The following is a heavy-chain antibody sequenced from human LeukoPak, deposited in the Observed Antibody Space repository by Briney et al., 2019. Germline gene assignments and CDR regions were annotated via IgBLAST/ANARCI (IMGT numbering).Heavy chain of an antibody. CDR3: ARDGWYDFWSGPDYYYGMDV. CDR2: IYYSGST. V-gene: IGHV4-59*01. J-gene: IGHJ6*02. D-gene: IGHD3-3*01. Sequence: SETLSLTCTVSGGSISSYYWSWIRQPPGKGLEWIGYIYYSGSTNYNPSLKSRVTISVDTSKNQFSLKLSSVTAADTAVYYCARDGWYDFWSGPDYYYGMDVWGQGTTVTVFS. CDR1: GGSISSYY.